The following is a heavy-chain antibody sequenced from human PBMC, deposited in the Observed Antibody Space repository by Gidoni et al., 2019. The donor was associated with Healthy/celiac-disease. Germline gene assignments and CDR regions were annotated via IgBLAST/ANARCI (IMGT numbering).Heavy chain of an antibody. J-gene: IGHJ4*02. V-gene: IGHV3-30-3*01. Sequence: QVQLVESGGGVVQPGRSLRLSCAASGFTFSSYAMHWVRQAPGKGLEWVAVISYDGSNKYYADSVKGRFTISRDNSKNTLYLQMNSLRAEDTAVYYCARDTGIVGATWVFDYWGQGTLVTVSS. CDR2: ISYDGSNK. D-gene: IGHD1-26*01. CDR3: ARDTGIVGATWVFDY. CDR1: GFTFSSYA.